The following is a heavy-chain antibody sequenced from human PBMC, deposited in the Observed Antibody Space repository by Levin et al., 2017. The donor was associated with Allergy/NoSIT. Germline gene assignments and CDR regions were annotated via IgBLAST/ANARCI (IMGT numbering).Heavy chain of an antibody. D-gene: IGHD3-3*01. J-gene: IGHJ5*02. CDR1: GFTFSSYG. CDR3: AKVRYDFFGQVLVDP. CDR2: ISYDGSNK. Sequence: PGGSLRLSCAASGFTFSSYGMHWVRQAPGKGLEWVAVISYDGSNKYYADSVKGRFTISRDNSKNTLYLQMNSLRAEDTAVYYCAKVRYDFFGQVLVDPWGQGTLVTVSS. V-gene: IGHV3-30*18.